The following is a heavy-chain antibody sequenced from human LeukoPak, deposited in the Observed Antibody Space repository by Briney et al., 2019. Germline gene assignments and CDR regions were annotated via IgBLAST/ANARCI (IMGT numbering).Heavy chain of an antibody. D-gene: IGHD2-2*01. Sequence: SVKVSCKASGGTFSSYAISWVRQAPGQGLEWMGGIIPIFGTANYAQKFQGRVTITADESTSTAYMELSSLRSEDTAVYYCASGVVPAAMFLVAFDIWGQGTMVTVSS. V-gene: IGHV1-69*01. J-gene: IGHJ3*02. CDR2: IIPIFGTA. CDR3: ASGVVPAAMFLVAFDI. CDR1: GGTFSSYA.